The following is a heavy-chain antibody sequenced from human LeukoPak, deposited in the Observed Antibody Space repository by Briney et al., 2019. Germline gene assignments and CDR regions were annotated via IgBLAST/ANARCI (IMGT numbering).Heavy chain of an antibody. D-gene: IGHD5-18*01. J-gene: IGHJ4*02. Sequence: SVKVSCKASGGTFSSYTISWVRQAPGQGPEWMGRIIPILGIANYAQKFQGRVTITADKSTSTAYMELSSLRSEDTAVYYCARDYEGGYSYGRWGQGTLVTVSS. CDR3: ARDYEGGYSYGR. CDR1: GGTFSSYT. CDR2: IIPILGIA. V-gene: IGHV1-69*04.